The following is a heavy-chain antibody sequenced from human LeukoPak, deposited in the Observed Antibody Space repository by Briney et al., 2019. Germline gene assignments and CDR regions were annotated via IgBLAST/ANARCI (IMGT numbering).Heavy chain of an antibody. V-gene: IGHV3-48*01. J-gene: IGHJ4*02. D-gene: IGHD2-21*01. Sequence: PGGSLRLSCAASGFTVSSNYMSWVRQAPGKGLEWVSYISSSSSAIYYADSVKGRFTISRDNAKNSLYLQMHSLRAEDTAVYYCYSALVNFDHWGQGTLVTVSS. CDR3: YSALVNFDH. CDR1: GFTVSSNY. CDR2: ISSSSSAI.